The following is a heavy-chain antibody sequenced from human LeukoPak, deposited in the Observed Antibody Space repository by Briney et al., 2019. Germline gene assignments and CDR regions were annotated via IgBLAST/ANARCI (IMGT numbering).Heavy chain of an antibody. CDR1: GFTFRSYS. CDR2: ISYDGSNK. Sequence: GGSLRLSCAASGFTFRSYSMHWVRQAPGKGLEWEAAISYDGSNKKYADSVRGRFTISRDNSKNILYLQMNSLRAEDTAVYYCARDRFNYYDSKQLSHWGQGTLVTVSS. CDR3: ARDRFNYYDSKQLSH. D-gene: IGHD3-22*01. V-gene: IGHV3-30*04. J-gene: IGHJ4*02.